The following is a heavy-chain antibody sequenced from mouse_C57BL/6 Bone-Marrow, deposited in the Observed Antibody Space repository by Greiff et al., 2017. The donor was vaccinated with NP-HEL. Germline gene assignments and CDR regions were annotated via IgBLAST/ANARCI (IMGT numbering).Heavy chain of an antibody. D-gene: IGHD1-1*01. J-gene: IGHJ4*01. CDR3: ARHARYYGSSPYYAMDY. Sequence: VQLKESGPGLVAPSQSLSITCTVSGFSLTSYGVHWVRQPPGKGLEWLVVIWSDGSTTYNSALNSRLSISKDNSKSQVFLKMNSLQTDDTAMYYCARHARYYGSSPYYAMDYWGQGTSVTVSS. CDR2: IWSDGST. CDR1: GFSLTSYG. V-gene: IGHV2-6-1*01.